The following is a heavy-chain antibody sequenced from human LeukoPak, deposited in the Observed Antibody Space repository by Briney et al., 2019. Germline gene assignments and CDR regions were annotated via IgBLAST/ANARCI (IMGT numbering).Heavy chain of an antibody. CDR2: ISGGGGST. D-gene: IGHD3-3*01. CDR3: ANLGGRYHAEYMDV. J-gene: IGHJ6*03. V-gene: IGHV3-23*01. Sequence: GGTLRLSCAASGFTFSSYGMSWVRQAPGKGLEWVSAISGGGGSTYYADSVKGRFTISRDNSKNTLYLQMNSLRAEDTAVYYCANLGGRYHAEYMDVWGKGTTVTISS. CDR1: GFTFSSYG.